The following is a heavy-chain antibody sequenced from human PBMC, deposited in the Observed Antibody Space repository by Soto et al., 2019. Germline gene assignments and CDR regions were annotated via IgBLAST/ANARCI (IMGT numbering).Heavy chain of an antibody. V-gene: IGHV1-3*01. Sequence: GASVKVSCKASGYTFTSYAMHWVRQAPGQRLEWMGWINAGNGNTKYSQKFQGRVTITRDTSASTAYMELSSLRSEDTAVYYCARSRIAVAKYYFDYWGQGTLVTVSS. CDR3: ARSRIAVAKYYFDY. J-gene: IGHJ4*02. CDR2: INAGNGNT. CDR1: GYTFTSYA. D-gene: IGHD6-19*01.